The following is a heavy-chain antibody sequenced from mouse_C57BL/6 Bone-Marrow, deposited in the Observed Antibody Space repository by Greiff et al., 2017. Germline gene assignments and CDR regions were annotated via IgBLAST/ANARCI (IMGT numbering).Heavy chain of an antibody. CDR2: INPSTGGT. Sequence: DVHLVESGPELVKPGASVKISCKASGYSFTGYYMNWVKQSPEKSLEWIGEINPSTGGTTYNQKFKAKATLTVDKSSSTAYMQLKSLTSEDSAVYYCARRYYDYDGFDYWGQGTTLTVSS. CDR3: ARRYYDYDGFDY. CDR1: GYSFTGYY. V-gene: IGHV1-42*01. J-gene: IGHJ2*01. D-gene: IGHD2-4*01.